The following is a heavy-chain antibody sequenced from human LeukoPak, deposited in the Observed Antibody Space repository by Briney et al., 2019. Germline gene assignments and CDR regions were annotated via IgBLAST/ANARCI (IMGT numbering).Heavy chain of an antibody. Sequence: ASVKVSCKASGYTFTSYGISWVRQAPGQGLEWMGWISAYNGNTNYAQKLQGRVTMTTDTSTSTAYMELRSLRSDDTAVYYCARAVTIVGHYYYYYGMDVWGQGTTVTVSS. J-gene: IGHJ6*02. D-gene: IGHD4-17*01. CDR1: GYTFTSYG. CDR3: ARAVTIVGHYYYYYGMDV. CDR2: ISAYNGNT. V-gene: IGHV1-18*01.